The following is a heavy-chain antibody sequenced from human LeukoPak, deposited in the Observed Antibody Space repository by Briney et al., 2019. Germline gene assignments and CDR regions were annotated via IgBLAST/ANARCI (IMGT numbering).Heavy chain of an antibody. CDR1: GISFSRAW. V-gene: IGHV3-15*01. Sequence: GGSLRLSCAASGISFSRAWMTWVRQAPGKGLEWVGRIKSKGDGGTTDYAAPVKGRFTISRDESKNTLDLELSSLKTEDTAVYYCAPRPNPREGPSHFWGQGTLVTVSS. CDR3: APRPNPREGPSHF. J-gene: IGHJ4*02. CDR2: IKSKGDGGTT.